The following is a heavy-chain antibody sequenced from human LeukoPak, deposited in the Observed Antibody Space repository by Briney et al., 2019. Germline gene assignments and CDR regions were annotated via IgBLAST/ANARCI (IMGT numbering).Heavy chain of an antibody. Sequence: GGSLRLSCTASGFTFGDYAMSWFRQAPGKGLEWVGFIRSKAYGGTTEYAASVKGRFTISRDGSKSIAYLQMNSLKTEGTAVYYCTRDEPQYYYDSSGYYSYFDYWGQGTLVTVSS. D-gene: IGHD3-22*01. CDR3: TRDEPQYYYDSSGYYSYFDY. V-gene: IGHV3-49*01. CDR2: IRSKAYGGTT. CDR1: GFTFGDYA. J-gene: IGHJ4*02.